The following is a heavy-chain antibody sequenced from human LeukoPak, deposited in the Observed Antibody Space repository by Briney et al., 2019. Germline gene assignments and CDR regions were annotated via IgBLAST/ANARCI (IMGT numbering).Heavy chain of an antibody. CDR2: IKSKTDGVTT. V-gene: IGHV3-15*01. D-gene: IGHD3-22*01. Sequence: GGSLRLSCAASGFTFSSYEMNWVRQAPGKGLEWVGRIKSKTDGVTTDYAAPVKGRFTISRDDSKNTLYLQMNSLKTEDTAVYYCTTLTMIVGTHFDYWGQGTLVTVSS. J-gene: IGHJ4*02. CDR1: GFTFSSYE. CDR3: TTLTMIVGTHFDY.